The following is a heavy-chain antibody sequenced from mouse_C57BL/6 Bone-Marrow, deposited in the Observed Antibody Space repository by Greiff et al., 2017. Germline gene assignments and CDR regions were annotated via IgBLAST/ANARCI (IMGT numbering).Heavy chain of an antibody. CDR2: INPGSGGT. CDR1: GYAFTNYL. J-gene: IGHJ3*01. CDR3: ASPYYYGSSSWFAY. V-gene: IGHV1-54*01. Sequence: QVQLQQSGAELVRPGTSVKVSCKASGYAFTNYLIEWVKQRPGQGLEWIGVINPGSGGTNYNEKFKGKATLTADKSSSTAYMQRSSLTSEDSAVYFCASPYYYGSSSWFAYWGQGTLVTVSA. D-gene: IGHD1-1*01.